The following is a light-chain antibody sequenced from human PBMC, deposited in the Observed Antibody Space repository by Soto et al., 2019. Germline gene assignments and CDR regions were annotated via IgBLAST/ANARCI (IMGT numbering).Light chain of an antibody. CDR3: QQYGRSLPLT. CDR1: QSVSSSY. Sequence: EIVLTQSPGTLSLSPGERATLSCRASQSVSSSYLAWYQQKPGPAPRLLIYGASSRATGLPYRFSGSGSGTDFTLTISRLEPEDFAVYYCQQYGRSLPLTFGQGTKVEIK. J-gene: IGKJ1*01. V-gene: IGKV3-20*01. CDR2: GAS.